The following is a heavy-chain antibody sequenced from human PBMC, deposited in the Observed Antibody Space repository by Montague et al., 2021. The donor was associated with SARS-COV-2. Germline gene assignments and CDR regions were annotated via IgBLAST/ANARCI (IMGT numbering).Heavy chain of an antibody. D-gene: IGHD2-2*01. CDR3: AKEREVVRAARTLVAFDL. Sequence: SETLSLTCAVYGGSFSVYYWCWLRLSQSSGLEWIAEINHSGTANYNPSLTSRVSISVDTSKNKFTLNLTSVTAAATAMYYCAKEREVVRAARTLVAFDLWGQGTMVTVSS. V-gene: IGHV4-34*01. CDR1: GGSFSVYY. J-gene: IGHJ3*01. CDR2: INHSGTA.